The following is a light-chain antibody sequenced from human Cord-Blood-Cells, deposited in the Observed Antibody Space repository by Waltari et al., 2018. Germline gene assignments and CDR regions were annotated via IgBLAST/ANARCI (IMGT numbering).Light chain of an antibody. V-gene: IGLV2-14*01. J-gene: IGLJ1*01. CDR2: DVS. CDR3: SSYTSSSTPYYV. CDR1: IRDVGGYTY. Sequence: QSALTQPASVSGSPGQSLTISCTGTIRDVGGYTYVSWYQQHPGKAPNLMIYDVSNRPSGVSNRFSGSKSGNTASLTISGLQAEDEADYYCSSYTSSSTPYYVFGTGTKVTVL.